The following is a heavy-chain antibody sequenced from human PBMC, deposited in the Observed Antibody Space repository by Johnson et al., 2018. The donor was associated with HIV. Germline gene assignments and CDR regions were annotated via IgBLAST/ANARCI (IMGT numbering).Heavy chain of an antibody. J-gene: IGHJ3*02. V-gene: IGHV3-30*03. D-gene: IGHD3-22*01. CDR3: ARDRGYWDAFDI. CDR1: GFTFSSYG. Sequence: QMLLVESGGGLIQPGGSLRLSCAASGFTFSSYGIHWVRQAPGKGLEWVTVTSYDGSNKYYADSVKGRFTISRDNSKNTLNLQMNSLRAEDTALYYCARDRGYWDAFDIWGQGTMVTVSS. CDR2: TSYDGSNK.